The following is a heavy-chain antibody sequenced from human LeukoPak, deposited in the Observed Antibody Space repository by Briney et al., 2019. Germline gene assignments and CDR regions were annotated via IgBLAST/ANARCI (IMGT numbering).Heavy chain of an antibody. V-gene: IGHV1-18*01. D-gene: IGHD3-22*01. J-gene: IGHJ4*02. CDR2: ISAYNGNT. Sequence: GASVKVSCKASGYTFTSYGISWVRQAPGQGLEWMGWISAYNGNTNYAQKLQGRVTMTTDTSTSTAYMELRSLRSDDTAVYYCARAPWNDYYDSSGYSGDYWGQGTLVTVSS. CDR3: ARAPWNDYYDSSGYSGDY. CDR1: GYTFTSYG.